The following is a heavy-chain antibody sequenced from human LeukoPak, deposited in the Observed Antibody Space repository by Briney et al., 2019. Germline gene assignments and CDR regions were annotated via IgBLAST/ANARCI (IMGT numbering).Heavy chain of an antibody. J-gene: IGHJ4*02. CDR2: IIPILGIA. D-gene: IGHD3-10*01. CDR3: ARVRGLSASIQ. Sequence: SVKVSCKASGGTFSSYAISWVRQAPGQGLEWMGRIIPILGIANYAQKFQGRVTMTRDTSISTAYMELSRLRSDDTAVYYCARVRGLSASIQWGQGTLVTVSS. CDR1: GGTFSSYA. V-gene: IGHV1-69*04.